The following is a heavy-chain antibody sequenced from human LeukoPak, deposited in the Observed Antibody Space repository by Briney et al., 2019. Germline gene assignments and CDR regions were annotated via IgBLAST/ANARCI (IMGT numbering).Heavy chain of an antibody. Sequence: AGGSLRLSCAASGFTFSDYYMSWIRQAPGKGLEWVSYISSSGSTIYYADSVKGRFTISRDNAKNSLYLQMNSLRAEDTAVYYCARLPNYYDSSGLNDYWGQGTLVTVSS. CDR3: ARLPNYYDSSGLNDY. D-gene: IGHD3-22*01. V-gene: IGHV3-11*04. J-gene: IGHJ4*02. CDR1: GFTFSDYY. CDR2: ISSSGSTI.